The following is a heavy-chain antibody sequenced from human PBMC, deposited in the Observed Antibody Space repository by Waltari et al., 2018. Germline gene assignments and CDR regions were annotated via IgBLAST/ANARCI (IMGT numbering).Heavy chain of an antibody. J-gene: IGHJ5*02. V-gene: IGHV4-4*02. CDR2: IHGSGKT. Sequence: QLQLQESGPGLVKPSGTLSLTCAVSGDSVSSHYWWSWVRPPPGKGLGWIGQIHGSGKTNYNPSFASRVTVSLDTSTDHISLKLTSATAADTAVYYCARDRGRGLYLDTWGQGTLVTVSP. CDR1: GDSVSSHYW. D-gene: IGHD2-15*01. CDR3: ARDRGRGLYLDT.